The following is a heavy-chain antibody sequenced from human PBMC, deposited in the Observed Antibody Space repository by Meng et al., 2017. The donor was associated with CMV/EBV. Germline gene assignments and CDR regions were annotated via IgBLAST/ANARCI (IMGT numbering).Heavy chain of an antibody. Sequence: GESLKISCAASGFTFSSYGMHWVRQAPGKGLEGVAFIRYDGSNKYYADSVKGRFTISRDNSKNTLYLQMNSLRAEDTAVYYCAKDKGEDDYSNEGGLIDYWGQGTLVTVSS. V-gene: IGHV3-30*02. J-gene: IGHJ4*02. CDR3: AKDKGEDDYSNEGGLIDY. CDR2: IRYDGSNK. D-gene: IGHD4-11*01. CDR1: GFTFSSYG.